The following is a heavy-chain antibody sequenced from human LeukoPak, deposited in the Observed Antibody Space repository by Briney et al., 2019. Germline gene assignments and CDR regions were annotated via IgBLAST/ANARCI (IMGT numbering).Heavy chain of an antibody. D-gene: IGHD3-22*01. CDR3: ARRSSLYYDSSGYYPSLFDY. CDR2: ISAYNGNT. Sequence: GASVKVSCKASGYTLTSYGISWVRQAPGQGLEWMGWISAYNGNTNYAQKLQGRVTMTTDTSTSTAYMELRSLRSDDTAVYYCARRSSLYYDSSGYYPSLFDYWGQGTLVTVSS. J-gene: IGHJ4*02. V-gene: IGHV1-18*01. CDR1: GYTLTSYG.